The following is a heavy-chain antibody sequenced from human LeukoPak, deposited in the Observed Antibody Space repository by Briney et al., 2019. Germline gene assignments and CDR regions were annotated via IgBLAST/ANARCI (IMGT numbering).Heavy chain of an antibody. J-gene: IGHJ4*02. Sequence: GGSLRLSCAVSGITLSNYGMSWVRQAPGRGLEWVAGLSDSGGSTNYADSVKGRFTVSRDNPKNTLYLQMNSLRAEDTAVYFCAKRGVVIRAVIIVGFHKEAYYFDYWGQGALVTVSS. CDR1: GITLSNYG. CDR3: AKRGVVIRAVIIVGFHKEAYYFDY. V-gene: IGHV3-23*01. D-gene: IGHD3-10*01. CDR2: LSDSGGST.